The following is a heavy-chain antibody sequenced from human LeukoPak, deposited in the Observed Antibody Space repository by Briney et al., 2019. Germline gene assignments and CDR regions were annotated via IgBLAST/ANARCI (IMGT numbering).Heavy chain of an antibody. V-gene: IGHV5-51*01. D-gene: IGHD6-13*01. J-gene: IGHJ4*02. CDR3: ASGGAYSSSWHLTNFDY. CDR2: IYPGGSDT. CDR1: GYSFTSYW. Sequence: GESLKISCKGSGYSFTSYWIGWVRQMPGKGLEWMGIIYPGGSDTRYSPSFQGQVTISADKSISTAYLQWSSLKASDTAMYYCASGGAYSSSWHLTNFDYWGQGTLVTVSS.